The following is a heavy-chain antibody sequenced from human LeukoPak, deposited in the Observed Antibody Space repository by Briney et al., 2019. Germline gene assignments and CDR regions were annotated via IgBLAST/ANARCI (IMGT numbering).Heavy chain of an antibody. CDR1: GYTFTGYF. J-gene: IGHJ4*02. Sequence: ASVKVSCKASGYTFTGYFIHWVRQAPGQGLEWMGWINPNSGGTNYTQKFQGRVTMTRDTSISTAYMEVSRLRSDDTAVYYCARPYGSGRYDYWGQGTLVTVSS. CDR3: ARPYGSGRYDY. CDR2: INPNSGGT. V-gene: IGHV1-2*02. D-gene: IGHD3-10*01.